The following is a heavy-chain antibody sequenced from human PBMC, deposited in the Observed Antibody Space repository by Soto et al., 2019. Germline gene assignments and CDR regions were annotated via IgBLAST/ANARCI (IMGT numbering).Heavy chain of an antibody. J-gene: IGHJ4*02. Sequence: EVQLLESGGGLVQPGGSLRLSCAASGFTFSSYAMSWVRQAPGKGLEWVSAISGSGGSTYYADSVKGRFTISRDNSKNTLYLQMNSLRVEDTAVYYCATDWYSSSWYYFDDWGQGTLVTVSS. CDR2: ISGSGGST. CDR1: GFTFSSYA. V-gene: IGHV3-23*01. CDR3: ATDWYSSSWYYFDD. D-gene: IGHD6-13*01.